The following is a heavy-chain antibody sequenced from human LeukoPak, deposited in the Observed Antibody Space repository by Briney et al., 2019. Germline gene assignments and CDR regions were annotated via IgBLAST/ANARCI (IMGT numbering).Heavy chain of an antibody. Sequence: PGGSLRLSCAASGFTFSSYGMHWVRQAPGKGLEWVAFIRYDGSNKYYADSVKGRFTISRDNSKNTLYLQMNSLRAEDTAVYYCAKDLRIQYSSSWSYYFDYWGQGTLVTVSS. CDR1: GFTFSSYG. CDR3: AKDLRIQYSSSWSYYFDY. J-gene: IGHJ4*02. D-gene: IGHD6-13*01. V-gene: IGHV3-30*02. CDR2: IRYDGSNK.